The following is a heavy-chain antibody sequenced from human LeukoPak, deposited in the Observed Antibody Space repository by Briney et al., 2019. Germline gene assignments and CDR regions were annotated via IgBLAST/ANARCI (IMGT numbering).Heavy chain of an antibody. Sequence: SETLSLTCTVSGGSISSYYWSWIRQPPGKGLEWIGYIYYSGSAYYNPSLKSRVTISVDTSTNQFSLKLSSVTAADTAVYCCARGIVGATNNFDYWGQGTLVTVSS. V-gene: IGHV4-30-4*08. D-gene: IGHD1-26*01. CDR2: IYYSGSA. J-gene: IGHJ4*02. CDR1: GGSISSYY. CDR3: ARGIVGATNNFDY.